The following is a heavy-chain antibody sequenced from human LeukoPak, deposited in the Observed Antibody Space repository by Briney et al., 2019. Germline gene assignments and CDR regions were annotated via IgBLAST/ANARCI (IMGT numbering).Heavy chain of an antibody. D-gene: IGHD3-3*01. V-gene: IGHV3-7*03. CDR2: INRDGSER. CDR3: ARDWRFFRGLDY. J-gene: IGHJ4*02. Sequence: GGSLRLSCAASGFTFSNYWMTWVRQAPGKGLEWVANINRDGSERYYVDSVKGRFTISRDDAKSSLYLQMNSLRAEDTAVYYCARDWRFFRGLDYWGQGTLVTVSS. CDR1: GFTFSNYW.